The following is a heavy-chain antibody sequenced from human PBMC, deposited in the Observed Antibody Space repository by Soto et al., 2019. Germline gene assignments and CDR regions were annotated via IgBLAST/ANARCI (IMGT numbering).Heavy chain of an antibody. Sequence: TSETLSLTCAVYGGSFSGYYWSWIRQPPGKGLEWIGEINHSGSTNYNPSLKSRVTISVDTSKNQFSLKLSSVTAADTAVYYCARVYTGSYSDSWGRGTLVTVSS. CDR2: INHSGST. CDR3: ARVYTGSYSDS. J-gene: IGHJ4*02. CDR1: GGSFSGYY. V-gene: IGHV4-34*01. D-gene: IGHD1-26*01.